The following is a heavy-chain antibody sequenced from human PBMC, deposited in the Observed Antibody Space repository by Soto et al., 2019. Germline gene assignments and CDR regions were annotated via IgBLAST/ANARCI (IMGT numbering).Heavy chain of an antibody. Sequence: GGSLRLSCAASGFTFSSYSMNWVRLAPGKGLEWVSSISSSSSYIYYADSVKGRFTISRDNAKNSLYLQMNSLRAEDTAVYYCARARDTAMVPDYWGQGTLVTVSS. CDR3: ARARDTAMVPDY. J-gene: IGHJ4*02. V-gene: IGHV3-21*01. CDR2: ISSSSSYI. D-gene: IGHD5-18*01. CDR1: GFTFSSYS.